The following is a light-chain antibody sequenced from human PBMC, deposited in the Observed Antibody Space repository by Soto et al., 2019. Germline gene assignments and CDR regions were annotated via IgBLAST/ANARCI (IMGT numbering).Light chain of an antibody. Sequence: QSELPQPASVSRSPGPPIPISCTGTSSDVGGYDYVSWYQQHPDKAPKLIIYEVTKRPSGVSNRFSGSKSGNTASLTISGLQPEDEADYYCSSHTSGRTRVFGSGTKVNVL. CDR2: EVT. CDR3: SSHTSGRTRV. J-gene: IGLJ1*01. CDR1: SSDVGGYDY. V-gene: IGLV2-14*01.